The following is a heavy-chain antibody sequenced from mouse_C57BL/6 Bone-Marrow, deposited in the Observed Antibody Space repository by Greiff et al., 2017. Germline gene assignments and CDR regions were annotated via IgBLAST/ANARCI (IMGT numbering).Heavy chain of an antibody. CDR1: GYTFTSYW. J-gene: IGHJ4*01. V-gene: IGHV1-50*01. CDR2: IDPSDSYT. CDR3: ARDGYYFYYAMDY. D-gene: IGHD2-3*01. Sequence: VQLQQPGAELVKPGASVKLSCKASGYTFTSYWMQWVKQRPGQGLEWIGEIDPSDSYTNYNQQFKGKATLTVDTSSSTAYMQLSSLTSEDSAVYYCARDGYYFYYAMDYWGQGTSVTVSS.